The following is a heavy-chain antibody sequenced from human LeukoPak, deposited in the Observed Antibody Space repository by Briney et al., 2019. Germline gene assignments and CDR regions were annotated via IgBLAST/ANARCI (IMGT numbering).Heavy chain of an antibody. Sequence: GGSLRLSCAASGFTFSDYYMSWIRQAPGKGLEWVSYISSSGSTIFYADSVKGRFTISRDNAKNSLYLQMNSLRAEDTAVYYCARGGTVTKYNWFDPWGQGTLVTVSS. J-gene: IGHJ5*02. CDR3: ARGGTVTKYNWFDP. CDR1: GFTFSDYY. CDR2: ISSSGSTI. V-gene: IGHV3-11*04. D-gene: IGHD4-11*01.